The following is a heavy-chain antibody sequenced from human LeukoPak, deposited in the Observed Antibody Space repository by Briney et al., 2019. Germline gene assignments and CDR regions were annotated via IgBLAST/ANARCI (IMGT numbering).Heavy chain of an antibody. J-gene: IGHJ4*02. Sequence: ASVKVSCKASGYSFSSHDINWVRQAPGQGLEWMGWMNPKSGNTDHAQKFQGRVTMSRNTSISVAYLELSSLRAEDTAVYYCAKARYYYDSSGPTDYWGQGTLVTVSS. CDR2: MNPKSGNT. CDR1: GYSFSSHD. D-gene: IGHD3-22*01. CDR3: AKARYYYDSSGPTDY. V-gene: IGHV1-8*01.